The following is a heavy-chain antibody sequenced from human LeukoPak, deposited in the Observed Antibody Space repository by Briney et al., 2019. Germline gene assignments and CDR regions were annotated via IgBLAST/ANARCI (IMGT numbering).Heavy chain of an antibody. V-gene: IGHV4-34*01. CDR3: ARGGWVLVGAFDI. CDR2: INHSGST. J-gene: IGHJ3*02. CDR1: GGSFSGSY. Sequence: TSETLSLTCAVYGGSFSGSYWSWIRQSPGKRREWIGEINHSGSTNYNPSLKSRVTISKDTSKNQFSPKLSSVNAAGTAEYYCARGGWVLVGAFDIWGQGTMVTVSS. D-gene: IGHD6-6*01.